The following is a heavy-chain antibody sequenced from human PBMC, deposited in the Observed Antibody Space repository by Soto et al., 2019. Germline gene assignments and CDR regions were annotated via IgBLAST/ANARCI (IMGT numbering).Heavy chain of an antibody. J-gene: IGHJ4*02. D-gene: IGHD3-3*01. CDR1: GYSFTTYW. CDR3: AISLSGYGDFEY. CDR2: IYPSDSYT. V-gene: IGHV5-10-1*01. Sequence: PGQSLKISCKGSGYSFTTYWIGRVRQMPGKGLECMGRIYPSDSYTNYSPSLLGHVTVAADKSISPAYLQWSRLKASDTAMYYCAISLSGYGDFEYWGQGTLVTVSS.